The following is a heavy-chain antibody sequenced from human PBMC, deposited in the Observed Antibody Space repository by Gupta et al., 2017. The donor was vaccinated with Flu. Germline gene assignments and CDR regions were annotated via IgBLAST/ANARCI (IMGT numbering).Heavy chain of an antibody. Sequence: QVQLVESGGSVVQPGRSLRLSCAASGFTFSSYGMHWVRQAPGKGLEWVAVISYDGSNKYYADSVKGRLTISRDNSKNTLYLQMNSLRAEDTAVYYCAKDRGWRQQLAAYYFDYWGQGTLVTVSS. CDR2: ISYDGSNK. V-gene: IGHV3-30*18. D-gene: IGHD6-13*01. CDR1: GFTFSSYG. J-gene: IGHJ4*02. CDR3: AKDRGWRQQLAAYYFDY.